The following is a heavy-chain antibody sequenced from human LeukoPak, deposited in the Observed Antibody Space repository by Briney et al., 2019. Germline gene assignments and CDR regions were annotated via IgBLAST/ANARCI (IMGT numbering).Heavy chain of an antibody. CDR3: ARDPYGLWFGELFDY. Sequence: PGGSLRLSCAASGFTFSSYSMNWVRQAPGKGLEWVSSISSSSSYIYYADSVKGRFTISRDNAKNSLYLQMNSLRAEDTAVYYCARDPYGLWFGELFDYWGQGTLVTVSS. CDR1: GFTFSSYS. D-gene: IGHD3-10*01. V-gene: IGHV3-21*01. CDR2: ISSSSSYI. J-gene: IGHJ4*02.